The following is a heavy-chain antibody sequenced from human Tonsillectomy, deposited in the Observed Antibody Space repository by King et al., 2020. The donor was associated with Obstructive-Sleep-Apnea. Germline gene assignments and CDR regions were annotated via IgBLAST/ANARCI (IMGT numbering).Heavy chain of an antibody. CDR2: ISYDGSDK. V-gene: IGHV3-30*04. J-gene: IGHJ4*02. D-gene: IGHD3-3*01. Sequence: HVQLVESGGGVVQPGRSLRLSCAASGITFSSYAMHWVRQAPGKGLEWVALISYDGSDKYCADSVKGRFTISRDNSRNTLYLQMNSLRAEDTAVYYCARQPSNSAFWSDFHRHYFDYWGQGTLVTVSS. CDR1: GITFSSYA. CDR3: ARQPSNSAFWSDFHRHYFDY.